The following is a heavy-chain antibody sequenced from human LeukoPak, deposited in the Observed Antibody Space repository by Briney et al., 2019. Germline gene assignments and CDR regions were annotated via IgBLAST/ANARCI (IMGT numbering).Heavy chain of an antibody. V-gene: IGHV1-18*01. D-gene: IGHD3-3*01. CDR1: GYTFTSYG. J-gene: IGHJ1*01. CDR3: ARDKLLTFWSGYVTGSEYFQH. Sequence: ASVKVSCKASGYTFTSYGISWMRQRHAQGLEWMGLISTYNGNTNYAQKLQGRVTMTTDTSTSTAYMELRSLRSDDTAVYYCARDKLLTFWSGYVTGSEYFQHWGQGTLVAVSS. CDR2: ISTYNGNT.